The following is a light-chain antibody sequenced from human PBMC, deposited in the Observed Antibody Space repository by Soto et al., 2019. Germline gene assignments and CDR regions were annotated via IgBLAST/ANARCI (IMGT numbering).Light chain of an antibody. V-gene: IGLV2-8*01. Sequence: QSVLTQPPSASGSPGQEVTISCTGTSSDVGAYDYVSWYQQHPGNAPKLMIYEINKRPSGVPDRFSGSKSGNTASLTVSGLQAEDEADYYCSSFAGSNNFPYVFGTGTKVTVL. CDR1: SSDVGAYDY. CDR2: EIN. J-gene: IGLJ1*01. CDR3: SSFAGSNNFPYV.